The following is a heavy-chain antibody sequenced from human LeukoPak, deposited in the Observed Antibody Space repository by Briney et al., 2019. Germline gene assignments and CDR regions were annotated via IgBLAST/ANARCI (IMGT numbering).Heavy chain of an antibody. CDR2: ISGSGGST. CDR3: ARGGIRGLTYNWFDP. J-gene: IGHJ5*02. CDR1: GFTFSSYA. D-gene: IGHD3-10*01. V-gene: IGHV3-23*01. Sequence: GGSLRLSCAASGFTFSSYAMSWVRQAPGKGLEWVSFISGSGGSTHYADSVKGRFTISRDNSKNTLYLQMNSLRDEDTAVYYCARGGIRGLTYNWFDPWGQGTLVTVSS.